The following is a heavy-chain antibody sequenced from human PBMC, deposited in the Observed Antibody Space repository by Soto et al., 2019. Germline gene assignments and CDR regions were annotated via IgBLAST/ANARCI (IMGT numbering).Heavy chain of an antibody. D-gene: IGHD1-26*01. CDR1: GYTFTSYA. CDR3: ARASGSSYWFDP. J-gene: IGHJ5*02. V-gene: IGHV1-69*13. Sequence: SVKVSCKASGYTFTSYAISWVRQAPGQGLEWMGGIIPIFGTANYAQKFQGRVTITADESTSTAYMELRSLRSDDTAVYYCARASGSSYWFDPWGQGTLVTVSS. CDR2: IIPIFGTA.